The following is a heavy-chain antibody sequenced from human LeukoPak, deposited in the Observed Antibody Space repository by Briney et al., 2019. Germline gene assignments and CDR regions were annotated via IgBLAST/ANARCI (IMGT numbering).Heavy chain of an antibody. CDR2: IYYSGST. CDR3: ARGGKEQLVDTLPHFDY. D-gene: IGHD6-6*01. CDR1: GGSISSGGYY. V-gene: IGHV4-31*03. Sequence: PSQTLSLTCTVSGGSISSGGYYRSWIRQHPGKGLEWIGYIYYSGSTYYNPSLKSRVTISVDTSKNQFSLKLSSVTAAGTAVYYCARGGKEQLVDTLPHFDYWGQGTLVTVSS. J-gene: IGHJ4*02.